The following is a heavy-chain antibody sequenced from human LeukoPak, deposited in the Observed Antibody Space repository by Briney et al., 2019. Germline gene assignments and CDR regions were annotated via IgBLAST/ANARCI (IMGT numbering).Heavy chain of an antibody. J-gene: IGHJ5*02. CDR2: IFSGGST. CDR3: ARTLTRANWFDP. V-gene: IGHV4-39*07. D-gene: IGHD3-9*01. Sequence: SETLSLTCTVSGGSISSSTFYWGWIRQPPGKGLEWIGSIFSGGSTYYNPSLKSRVTISVDTSKNQFSLKLYSVTAADTAVYYCARTLTRANWFDPWGQGTLVTVSS. CDR1: GGSISSSTFY.